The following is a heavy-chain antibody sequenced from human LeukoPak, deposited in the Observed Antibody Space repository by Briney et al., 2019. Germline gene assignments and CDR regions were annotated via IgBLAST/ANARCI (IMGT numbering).Heavy chain of an antibody. CDR2: ISYSGTT. Sequence: SETLSLTCTVSSASVSSSPYYWAWIRQSPGKGLEWIATISYSGTTYYHPSLKSRVTISVDTSKNQFSLTLNSVTAADTAVYFCARGKCTSVSCPGHFDFWGQGALVTVSS. CDR3: ARGKCTSVSCPGHFDF. V-gene: IGHV4-39*01. J-gene: IGHJ4*02. D-gene: IGHD5/OR15-5a*01. CDR1: SASVSSSPYY.